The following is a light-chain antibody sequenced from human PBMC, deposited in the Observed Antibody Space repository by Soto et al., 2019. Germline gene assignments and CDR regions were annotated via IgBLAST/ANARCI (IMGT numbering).Light chain of an antibody. CDR1: HSVYDW. J-gene: IGKJ1*01. Sequence: DIQMTQSPSTLSASVGDRVTITCRASHSVYDWLAWYQQKPGKAPNLLIYKASSLQSGVPSRFSGSGSGTEFTLTISSLQPDDFATFYCQQYFSYPWTFGQGTKVEIK. CDR3: QQYFSYPWT. CDR2: KAS. V-gene: IGKV1-5*03.